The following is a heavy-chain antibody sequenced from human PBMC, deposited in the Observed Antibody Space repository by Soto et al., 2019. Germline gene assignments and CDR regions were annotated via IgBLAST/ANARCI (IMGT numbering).Heavy chain of an antibody. J-gene: IGHJ6*02. CDR3: ARVRVQSYCSCGSCDSYYYYGMDV. Sequence: TLSLTCTVSGGSISSYYWSWIRQPPGKGLEWIGYIYYSGSTNYNPSLKSRVTISVDTSKNQFSLKLSSVTAADTAVYYCARVRVQSYCSCGSCDSYYYYGMDVWAQGNTVTVSS. V-gene: IGHV4-59*08. CDR2: IYYSGST. D-gene: IGHD2-15*01. CDR1: GGSISSYY.